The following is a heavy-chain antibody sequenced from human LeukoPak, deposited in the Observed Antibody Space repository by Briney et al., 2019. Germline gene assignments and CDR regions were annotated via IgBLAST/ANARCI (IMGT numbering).Heavy chain of an antibody. CDR2: INHSGRT. CDR3: ARPLGYCSDSRCPQSWFDP. V-gene: IGHV4-34*01. CDR1: GGSFSGYY. Sequence: SETLSLTCAVSGGSFSGYYWTWIRQPPGKGLEWIGEINHSGRTNYNPSLKSRVIMSVDTSKNQFSLKLSSVTAADTAVYYCARPLGYCSDSRCPQSWFDPWGQGTLVTVSS. J-gene: IGHJ5*02. D-gene: IGHD2-15*01.